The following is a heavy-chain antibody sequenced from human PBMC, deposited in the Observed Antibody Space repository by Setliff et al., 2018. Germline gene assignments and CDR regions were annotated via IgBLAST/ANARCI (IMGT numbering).Heavy chain of an antibody. V-gene: IGHV3-74*01. CDR1: GFSFSTYW. Sequence: GGSLRLSCAASGFSFSTYWMHWVRQVPGKGLVWVSRIKSDGSSATYADSVKGRFTISRDNAKNTVSLQMNSLRAEDTAVYYCVRGPGPRVVVAMPFDHWGQGALVTVSS. CDR2: IKSDGSSA. J-gene: IGHJ4*02. CDR3: VRGPGPRVVVAMPFDH. D-gene: IGHD3-22*01.